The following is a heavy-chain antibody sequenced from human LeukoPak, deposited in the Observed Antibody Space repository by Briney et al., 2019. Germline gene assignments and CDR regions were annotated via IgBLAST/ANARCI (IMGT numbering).Heavy chain of an antibody. V-gene: IGHV4-34*01. Sequence: SETLSLTCAVYGGSFSGYYWSWIRQPPGKGLEWIGEINHSGSTNYNPSLKSRVTISVDTSKNQFSLKLSSVTAADTAVYYCARLWGDGYNLDYWGQGTLVTVSS. CDR3: ARLWGDGYNLDY. J-gene: IGHJ4*02. D-gene: IGHD5-24*01. CDR2: INHSGST. CDR1: GGSFSGYY.